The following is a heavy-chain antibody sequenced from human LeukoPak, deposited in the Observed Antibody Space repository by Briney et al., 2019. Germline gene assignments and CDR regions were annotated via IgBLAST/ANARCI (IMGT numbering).Heavy chain of an antibody. CDR1: GCTFTGYY. D-gene: IGHD3-9*01. CDR2: INPNSGGT. CDR3: ARGVLRYFDWLPFDY. V-gene: IGHV1-2*02. J-gene: IGHJ4*02. Sequence: GASVKVSCKASGCTFTGYYMHWVRQAPGQGLEWMGWINPNSGGTNYAQKFQGRVTMTRDTSISTAYMELSRLRSDDTAVYYCARGVLRYFDWLPFDYWGQGTLVTVSS.